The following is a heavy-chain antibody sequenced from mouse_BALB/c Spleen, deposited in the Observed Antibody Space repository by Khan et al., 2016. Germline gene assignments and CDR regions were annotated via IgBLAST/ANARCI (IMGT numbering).Heavy chain of an antibody. CDR2: IDPANGNS. CDR1: GFKIKDTY. D-gene: IGHD2-3*01. J-gene: IGHJ2*01. V-gene: IGHV14-3*02. CDR3: ALEDGPYYFGY. Sequence: VQLQQSGADLVKPGASVRLSCTASGFKIKDTYMHWVKQSPEKGLDWIGRIDPANGNSRYGPKFQGKATITTDTSSNTAYLHLSSLTAEDTAVYYCALEDGPYYFGYWGQGTTLTVSS.